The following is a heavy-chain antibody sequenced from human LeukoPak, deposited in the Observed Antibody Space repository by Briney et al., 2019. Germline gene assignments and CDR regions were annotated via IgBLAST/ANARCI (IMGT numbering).Heavy chain of an antibody. CDR2: ISGSGGST. V-gene: IGHV3-23*01. Sequence: GGSLRLSWAASGFTFSSSAISWGRQAPGKGLEWVSAISGSGGSTYHADCVKCRFTISRDNSKNTLYLQMNSRRAGDTALYYCAKQVVPAAMLDYWGQGTRVSVSS. CDR1: GFTFSSSA. D-gene: IGHD2-2*01. J-gene: IGHJ4*02. CDR3: AKQVVPAAMLDY.